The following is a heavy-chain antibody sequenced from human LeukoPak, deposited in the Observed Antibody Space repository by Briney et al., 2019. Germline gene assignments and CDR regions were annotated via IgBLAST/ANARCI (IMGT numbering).Heavy chain of an antibody. V-gene: IGHV4-34*01. Sequence: SETLSLTCAVYGGSFSGYYWSWIRQPPGKGLEWIGEINHSGSTNYNPSLKSRVTISVDTSKNQFSLKLSSVTAADTAAYYCARDTLSFFDYWGQGTLVTVSS. CDR2: INHSGST. CDR1: GGSFSGYY. D-gene: IGHD5/OR15-5a*01. CDR3: ARDTLSFFDY. J-gene: IGHJ4*02.